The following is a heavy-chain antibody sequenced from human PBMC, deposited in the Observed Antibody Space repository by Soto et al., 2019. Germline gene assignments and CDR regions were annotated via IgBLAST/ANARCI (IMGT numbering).Heavy chain of an antibody. CDR3: ARKGGPYSGYDYRVFDY. Sequence: GASVKVSFKASGYTFTSYGISWLRQAPGQGLEWMGWISAYNGNTNYAQKLQGRVTMTTDTSTSTAYMELRSLRSDDTAVYYCARKGGPYSGYDYRVFDYWGQGTLVTVSS. J-gene: IGHJ4*02. CDR2: ISAYNGNT. D-gene: IGHD5-12*01. V-gene: IGHV1-18*01. CDR1: GYTFTSYG.